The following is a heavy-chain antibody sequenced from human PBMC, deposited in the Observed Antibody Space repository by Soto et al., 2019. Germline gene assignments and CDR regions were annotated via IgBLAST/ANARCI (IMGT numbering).Heavy chain of an antibody. J-gene: IGHJ4*02. CDR2: ISYDGSNK. CDR3: ARDLISDY. V-gene: IGHV3-30-3*01. D-gene: IGHD2-21*01. Sequence: QVQLVESGGGVVQPGRSLRLSCAASGFTFSSYAMHWVRQAPGKGLEWVAVISYDGSNKYYADSVKGRFTISRDNSKNTLYLQMNSLRAEDTAVYYCARDLISDYWGQGTLVTVSS. CDR1: GFTFSSYA.